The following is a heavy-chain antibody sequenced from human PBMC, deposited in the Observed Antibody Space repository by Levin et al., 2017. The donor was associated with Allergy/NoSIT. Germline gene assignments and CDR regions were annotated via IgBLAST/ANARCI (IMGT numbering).Heavy chain of an antibody. J-gene: IGHJ6*02. CDR2: TYYRSKWYN. V-gene: IGHV6-1*01. CDR3: ARDRGSLAETGITGNYYYYYGMDV. D-gene: IGHD1-1*01. Sequence: SQTLSLTCAISGDSVSSNSAAWNWIRQSPSRGLEWLGRTYYRSKWYNDYAVSVKSRITINPDTSKNQFSLQLNSVTPEDTAVYYCARDRGSLAETGITGNYYYYYGMDVWGQGTTVTVSS. CDR1: GDSVSSNSAA.